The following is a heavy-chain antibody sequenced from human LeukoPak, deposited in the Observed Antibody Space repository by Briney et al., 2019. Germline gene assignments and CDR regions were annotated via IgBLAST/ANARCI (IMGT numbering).Heavy chain of an antibody. CDR1: GFTVSSNY. Sequence: PGGSLRLSCAASGFTVSSNYMSWVRQAPGKGLEWVSVIYSGGSTYYADSVKGRFTISRDNSKNTLYLQLNSLRLEDTAVYYCAREGLGSGSYFSAWFGPWGQGTLVTVSS. D-gene: IGHD3-10*01. CDR3: AREGLGSGSYFSAWFGP. V-gene: IGHV3-66*02. J-gene: IGHJ5*02. CDR2: IYSGGST.